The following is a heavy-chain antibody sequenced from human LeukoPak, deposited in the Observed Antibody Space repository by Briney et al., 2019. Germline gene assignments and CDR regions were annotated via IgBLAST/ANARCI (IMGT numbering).Heavy chain of an antibody. CDR2: INPRDGET. Sequence: GASVKVSCKASGYTFTSYGISWVRQAPGQGLEWMGRINPRDGETSFAQKFQGRVTMTSDMSISTAYMELSGLRYDDTAVYYCGRDWELRFHQGGLDYWGQGALVTVSS. CDR3: GRDWELRFHQGGLDY. V-gene: IGHV1-18*01. CDR1: GYTFTSYG. J-gene: IGHJ4*02. D-gene: IGHD3-3*01.